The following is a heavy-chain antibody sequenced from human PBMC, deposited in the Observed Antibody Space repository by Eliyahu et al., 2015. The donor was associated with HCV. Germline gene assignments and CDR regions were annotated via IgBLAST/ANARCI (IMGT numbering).Heavy chain of an antibody. CDR2: ISSSSSYT. CDR1: GFTFSDYY. D-gene: IGHD3-3*01. Sequence: AASGFTFSDYYMSWIRQAPGKGLEWVSYISSSSSYTNYADSVKGRFTISRDNAKNSLYLQMNSLRAEDTAVYYCARDHDFWMNVASPPSRGMDVWGQGTTVTVSS. J-gene: IGHJ6*02. V-gene: IGHV3-11*06. CDR3: ARDHDFWMNVASPPSRGMDV.